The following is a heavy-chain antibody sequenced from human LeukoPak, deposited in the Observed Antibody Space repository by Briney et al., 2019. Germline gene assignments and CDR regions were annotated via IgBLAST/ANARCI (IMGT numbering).Heavy chain of an antibody. D-gene: IGHD3-10*01. V-gene: IGHV3-23*01. CDR1: GFTFSSYA. J-gene: IGHJ4*02. Sequence: GGSLRLSCAASGFTFSSYAMHWVRQAPGKGLEWVSAISGSGDSTYYADSVKGRFTISRDNSKNTLYLQMNSLRAEDTAVYYCAKSRSSLVRGVLDYWGQGTLVTVSS. CDR2: ISGSGDST. CDR3: AKSRSSLVRGVLDY.